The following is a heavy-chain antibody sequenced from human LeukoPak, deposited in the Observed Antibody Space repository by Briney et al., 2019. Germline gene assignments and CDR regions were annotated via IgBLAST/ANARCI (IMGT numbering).Heavy chain of an antibody. V-gene: IGHV4-4*07. J-gene: IGHJ4*02. CDR2: IYTSGST. D-gene: IGHD2-15*01. CDR1: GGSISSYY. CDR3: ARSPIVVVVAAIEGGFDY. Sequence: SETLSLTCTVSGGSISSYYWSWIRQPAGKGLEWIGRIYTSGSTNYNPSLKSRVTMSVDTSKNQFSLKLSSVTAADTAVYYCARSPIVVVVAAIEGGFDYWGQGTLVTVSS.